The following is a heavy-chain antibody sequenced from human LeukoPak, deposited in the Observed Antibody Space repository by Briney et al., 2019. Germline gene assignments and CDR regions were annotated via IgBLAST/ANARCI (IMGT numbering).Heavy chain of an antibody. CDR2: INPNSGGT. J-gene: IGHJ4*02. V-gene: IGHV1-2*02. D-gene: IGHD5-18*01. CDR1: GYTFTGYY. CDR3: AGDQGYRYGYGDFDY. Sequence: GASVKVSCKASGYTFTGYYMHWVRQAPGQGLEWMGWINPNSGGTNYAQKFQGRVTITADESTSTAYMELSSLRSEDTAVYYCAGDQGYRYGYGDFDYWGQGTLVTVSS.